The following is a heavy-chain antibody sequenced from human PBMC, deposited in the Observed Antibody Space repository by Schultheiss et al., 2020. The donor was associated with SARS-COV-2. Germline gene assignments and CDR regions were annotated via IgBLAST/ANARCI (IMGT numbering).Heavy chain of an antibody. CDR3: ARDRSGYPPRYGMDV. J-gene: IGHJ6*02. D-gene: IGHD3-22*01. V-gene: IGHV4-59*01. CDR2: IYHSGNT. Sequence: SQTLSLTCTVSGGSISSYYWSWIRQPPGKGLEWFGYIYHSGNTNYNPSLKSRVTISIDTSKNRFSLKLSSLTAADTAFYYCARDRSGYPPRYGMDVWGQGTTVTVAS. CDR1: GGSISSYY.